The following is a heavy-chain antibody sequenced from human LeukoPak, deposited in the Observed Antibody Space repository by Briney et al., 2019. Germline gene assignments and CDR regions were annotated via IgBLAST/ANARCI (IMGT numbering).Heavy chain of an antibody. CDR3: ATFGIVVVTPDAFDI. Sequence: HGRSLRLSCAASAFTFSSYAMHWVRQAPGKGLEWVAVMSFDGSHKYYADSVKGRFTISRDNSKNTLYLQMNSLRAEDTAVYYCATFGIVVVTPDAFDIWGQGTMVTVSS. CDR1: AFTFSSYA. J-gene: IGHJ3*02. V-gene: IGHV3-30*04. D-gene: IGHD3-22*01. CDR2: MSFDGSHK.